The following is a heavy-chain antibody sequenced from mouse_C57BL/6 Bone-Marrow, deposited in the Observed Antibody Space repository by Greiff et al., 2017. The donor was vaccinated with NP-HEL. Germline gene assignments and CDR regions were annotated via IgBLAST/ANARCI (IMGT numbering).Heavy chain of an antibody. CDR2: ILPGSGGT. Sequence: VQLQESGAELMKPGASVKLSCKATGYTFTGYWIEWVKQRPGHGLEWIGEILPGSGGTNYNEKFKGKATFTADTSSNTAYMQLSSLTTEDSAIYYCARDDYDPFDYWGQGTTLTVSS. D-gene: IGHD2-4*01. CDR1: GYTFTGYW. V-gene: IGHV1-9*01. J-gene: IGHJ2*01. CDR3: ARDDYDPFDY.